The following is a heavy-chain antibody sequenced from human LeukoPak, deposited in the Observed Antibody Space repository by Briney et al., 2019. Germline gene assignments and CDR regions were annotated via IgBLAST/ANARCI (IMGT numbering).Heavy chain of an antibody. V-gene: IGHV3-33*01. J-gene: IGHJ4*02. D-gene: IGHD6-13*01. Sequence: GGSLRLSCAASGFTFSSYGMHWVRQAPGKGLEWVAVIWYDGSNKYYADSVKGRFTISRDNSKNTLYLQMNSLRAEDTAVYHCAREGIAAAGTYLDYWGQGTLVTVSS. CDR1: GFTFSSYG. CDR3: AREGIAAAGTYLDY. CDR2: IWYDGSNK.